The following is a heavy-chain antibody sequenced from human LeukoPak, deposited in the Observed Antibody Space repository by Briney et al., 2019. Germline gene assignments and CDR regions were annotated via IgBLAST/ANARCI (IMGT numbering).Heavy chain of an antibody. CDR3: ATETNGRHYDY. CDR2: IGPTGSDR. J-gene: IGHJ4*02. V-gene: IGHV3-21*06. D-gene: IGHD1-14*01. Sequence: TVGSLRLSCTASGLTFSTSGCNWVRQAPGKGLEWVASIGPTGSDRYHADSIKGRFTISRDNANNFLYLQMNSLRAEDTAVYYCATETNGRHYDYWGQGTLLTVSS. CDR1: GLTFSTSG.